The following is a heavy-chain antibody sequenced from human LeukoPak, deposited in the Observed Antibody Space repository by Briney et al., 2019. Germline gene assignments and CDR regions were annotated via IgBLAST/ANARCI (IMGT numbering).Heavy chain of an antibody. V-gene: IGHV3-23*01. CDR1: GFTLRNYA. J-gene: IGHJ4*02. CDR2: ISGTGGST. D-gene: IGHD6-19*01. Sequence: PGGSLRLSCAASGFTLRNYAMSWVRQAPGKGLEWVSFISGTGGSTYYADSVKGRFTISRDNSQNTLYLQMNSLRAEDTAVYFCAKVGVAGSSYYFDYRGQGTLVTVSS. CDR3: AKVGVAGSSYYFDY.